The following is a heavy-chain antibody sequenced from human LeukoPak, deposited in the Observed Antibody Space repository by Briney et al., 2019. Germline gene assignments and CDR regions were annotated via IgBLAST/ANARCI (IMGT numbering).Heavy chain of an antibody. J-gene: IGHJ6*03. CDR3: ARVVAVTGTPVYYMDV. CDR2: INPNSGGT. CDR1: VYMFTGYY. D-gene: IGHD6-19*01. Sequence: ASVKVSCTASVYMFTGYYMHWVRQAPGQGVEWMGWINPNSGGTNYAQKFQGRVTMTRDTSISTAYMDLNRLRSDDTAVYYCARVVAVTGTPVYYMDVWGKGTTVTVSS. V-gene: IGHV1-2*02.